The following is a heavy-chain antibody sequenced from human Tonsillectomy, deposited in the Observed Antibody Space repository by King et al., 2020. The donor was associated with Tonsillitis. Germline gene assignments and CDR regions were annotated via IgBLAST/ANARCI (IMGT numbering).Heavy chain of an antibody. CDR2: IYYSGST. D-gene: IGHD3-22*01. Sequence: QLQESGPGLVKPSETLSLICSVSGGSISSSSYYWGWIRQPPGKGLEWIGSIYYSGSTYYNPSLKSRVTISVDTSKNKFSLKLSSVTAADTAVYYCAITYYYDSSGYPTSFDYWGQGTLVTVSS. CDR1: GGSISSSSYY. J-gene: IGHJ4*02. V-gene: IGHV4-39*07. CDR3: AITYYYDSSGYPTSFDY.